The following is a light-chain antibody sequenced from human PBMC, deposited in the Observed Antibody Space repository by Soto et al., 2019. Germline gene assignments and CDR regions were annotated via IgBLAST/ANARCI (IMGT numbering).Light chain of an antibody. CDR3: QHYGGSSWT. CDR2: GTS. V-gene: IGKV3-20*01. CDR1: RSVSDTL. J-gene: IGKJ1*01. Sequence: EIVLTQSPGTLSLSPGERATLSCRADRSVSDTLLTWFQQKPGQAPRLLLFGTSNRAPGIPDRFSASRSGTDFSLTMSRLEPDDLAVYYCQHYGGSSWTFGQGTKVEIK.